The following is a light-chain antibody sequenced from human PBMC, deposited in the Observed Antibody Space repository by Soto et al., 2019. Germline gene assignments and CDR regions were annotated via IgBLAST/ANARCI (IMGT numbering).Light chain of an antibody. CDR2: EVS. CDR1: SSDVGGYRY. V-gene: IGLV2-23*02. CDR3: CSYAGSSTHVV. J-gene: IGLJ2*01. Sequence: QSALTQPASVSGSPGQSITISCTGTSSDVGGYRYVSWYQHHPGKAPKLMIYEVSKRPSGVSNRFSGSKSGNTASLTISGLQAEDEADYYCCSYAGSSTHVVFGGGTKLTVL.